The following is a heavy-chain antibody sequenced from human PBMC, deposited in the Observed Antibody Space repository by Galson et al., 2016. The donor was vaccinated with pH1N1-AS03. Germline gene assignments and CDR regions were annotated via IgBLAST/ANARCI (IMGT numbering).Heavy chain of an antibody. CDR2: IHPGGDT. CDR1: GFTVSSGY. D-gene: IGHD3-3*01. J-gene: IGHJ6*02. Sequence: SLRLSCAATGFTVSSGYHMSWVRQAPGKGLEWVSVIHPGGDTYNADSVKGRFTISRDNFGNMVYLQMNSLRPEDTAVYYCAGDEGFANGINVWGQGTTVTGSS. CDR3: AGDEGFANGINV. V-gene: IGHV3-66*02.